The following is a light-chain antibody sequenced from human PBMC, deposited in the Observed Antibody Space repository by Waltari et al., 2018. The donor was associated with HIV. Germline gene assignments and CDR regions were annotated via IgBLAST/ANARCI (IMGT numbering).Light chain of an antibody. CDR3: VGWDASLSAYV. V-gene: IGLV1-47*01. J-gene: IGLJ1*01. Sequence: QSVLTQPPSASGTPGQRVTIPCSGSSSHLGNYNVSWYQQLPGTTPKLLIYKNIQRPSGVPDRFAGSKSGTSAYLAISGLRSEDEADYYCVGWDASLSAYVFGAGTKVTVL. CDR2: KNI. CDR1: SSHLGNYN.